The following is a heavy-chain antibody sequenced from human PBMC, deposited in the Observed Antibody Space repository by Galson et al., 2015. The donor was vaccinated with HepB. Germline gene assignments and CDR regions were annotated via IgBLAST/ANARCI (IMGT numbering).Heavy chain of an antibody. Sequence: SLRLSCAASGFSFSHYSMHWVRQAPGKGLQWVTCISDNDHNKKYADSVKGRFTISRDDSKNTLYLQMNALRADDSAVYFCARGGSDEELDHWGQGTRVTVSS. CDR3: ARGGSDEELDH. D-gene: IGHD3-16*01. CDR1: GFSFSHYS. CDR2: ISDNDHNK. J-gene: IGHJ4*02. V-gene: IGHV3-30*03.